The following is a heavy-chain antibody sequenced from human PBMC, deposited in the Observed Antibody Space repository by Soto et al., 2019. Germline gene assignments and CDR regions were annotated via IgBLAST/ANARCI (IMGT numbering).Heavy chain of an antibody. J-gene: IGHJ6*04. CDR2: IKQDGSEK. CDR1: GFTFSSYW. CDR3: ARDSPVNYDISTSYRNV. V-gene: IGHV3-7*01. Sequence: GGSLRLSCAASGFTFSSYWMSWVRQAPGKGLEWVANIKQDGSEKYYVDSVKGRFTISRDNAKNSLYLQMNSLRAEDTAVYYCARDSPVNYDISTSYRNVWGKGITVTLSS. D-gene: IGHD3-9*01.